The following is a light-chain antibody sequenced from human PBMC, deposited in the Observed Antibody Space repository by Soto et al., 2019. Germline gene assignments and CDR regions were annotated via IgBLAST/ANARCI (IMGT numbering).Light chain of an antibody. CDR1: STDFVSYNR. CDR3: SSYTSSSTV. J-gene: IGLJ1*01. Sequence: QFALTQPPSVSGSPGQSVTISCTGTSTDFVSYNRVSWYQQPPGTAPKLMIYEVSNRPSGVSNRFYGSKSGNTASLTISGLQAEVEADYYCSSYTSSSTVFGTGTKVTVL. V-gene: IGLV2-18*02. CDR2: EVS.